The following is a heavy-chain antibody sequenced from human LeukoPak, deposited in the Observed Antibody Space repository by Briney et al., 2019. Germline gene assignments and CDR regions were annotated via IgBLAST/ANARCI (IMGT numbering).Heavy chain of an antibody. CDR2: ISAGNGNT. V-gene: IGHV1-3*01. D-gene: IGHD6-13*01. Sequence: GASVKVSCKASGYTFTSYAMHWVRQAPGQRLEWMGWISAGNGNTKYSQKFQGRVTITRDTSASTAYMELSSLRSGDTAVYYCARGERYSAIDYWGQGTLVTVSS. CDR3: ARGERYSAIDY. CDR1: GYTFTSYA. J-gene: IGHJ4*02.